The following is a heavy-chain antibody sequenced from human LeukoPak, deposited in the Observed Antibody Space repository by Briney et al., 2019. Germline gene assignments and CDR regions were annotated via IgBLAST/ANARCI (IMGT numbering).Heavy chain of an antibody. CDR3: ARTYFYGSGSSSSFDY. CDR1: GFSLFTSGVG. J-gene: IGHJ4*02. D-gene: IGHD3-10*01. CDR2: IYWDDYR. V-gene: IGHV2-5*02. Sequence: SGPTLVTPTQTLTLTRTFSGFSLFTSGVGVGWIRQPPGKALEWLALIYWDDYRRYSPSLKSRLTITKDTSKNQVVLTMTNVDPVDTGTYYCARTYFYGSGSSSSFDYWGQGTLVTVSS.